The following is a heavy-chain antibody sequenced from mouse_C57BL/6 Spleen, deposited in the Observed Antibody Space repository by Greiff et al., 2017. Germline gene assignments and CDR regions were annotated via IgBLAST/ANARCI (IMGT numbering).Heavy chain of an antibody. D-gene: IGHD1-1*01. Sequence: EVMLVESGGGLVKPGGSLKLSCAASGFTFSSYAMSWVRQTPEKRLEWVATISDGGSYTYYPDNVKGRFTISRDNAKNNLYLQMSHLKSEDTAMYYCARGATVVATRYFDYWGQGTTLTVSS. CDR2: ISDGGSYT. CDR3: ARGATVVATRYFDY. CDR1: GFTFSSYA. J-gene: IGHJ2*01. V-gene: IGHV5-4*03.